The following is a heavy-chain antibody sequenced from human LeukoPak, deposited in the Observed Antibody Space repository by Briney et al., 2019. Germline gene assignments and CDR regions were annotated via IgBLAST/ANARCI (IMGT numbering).Heavy chain of an antibody. CDR3: AKVPYYYGSGSYYNYFDY. Sequence: GASVKVSCKASGGTFSSYAISWVRQAPGQGLEWMGGIIPIFGTANYAQKFQGRVTITADESTSTAYMELSSLRSEDTAVYYCAKVPYYYGSGSYYNYFDYWGQGTLVTVSS. CDR2: IIPIFGTA. CDR1: GGTFSSYA. J-gene: IGHJ4*02. D-gene: IGHD3-10*01. V-gene: IGHV1-69*13.